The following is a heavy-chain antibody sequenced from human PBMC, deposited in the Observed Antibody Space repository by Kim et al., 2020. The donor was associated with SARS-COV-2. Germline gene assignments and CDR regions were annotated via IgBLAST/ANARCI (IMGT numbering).Heavy chain of an antibody. CDR1: GGSISSSSYY. Sequence: SETLSLTCTVSGGSISSSSYYWGWIRQPPGKGLEWIGSIYYSGSTYYNPSLKSRVTISVDTSKNQFSLKLSSVTAADTAVYYCARLGGMGSGSYLAPRSKPTYNWFDPWGQGTLVTVSS. J-gene: IGHJ5*02. CDR2: IYYSGST. V-gene: IGHV4-39*01. D-gene: IGHD3-10*01. CDR3: ARLGGMGSGSYLAPRSKPTYNWFDP.